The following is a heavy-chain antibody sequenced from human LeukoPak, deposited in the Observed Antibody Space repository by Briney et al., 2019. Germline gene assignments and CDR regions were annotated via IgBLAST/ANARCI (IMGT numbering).Heavy chain of an antibody. CDR2: ISYSGST. Sequence: PSETLSLTCTVSDDSFSTHCWTWIRQPPGKGLEWIGYISYSGSTNYNPSLKSRVTIAVDTSKKQFSLKLSSVTAADTAVYYCARDPTTVTKGFDIWGQGTLVTVSS. CDR3: ARDPTTVTKGFDI. CDR1: DDSFSTHC. D-gene: IGHD4-17*01. V-gene: IGHV4-59*11. J-gene: IGHJ3*02.